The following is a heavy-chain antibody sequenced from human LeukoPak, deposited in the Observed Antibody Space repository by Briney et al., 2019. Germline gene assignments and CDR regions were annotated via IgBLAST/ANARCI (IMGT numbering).Heavy chain of an antibody. Sequence: SETLSLTCTVSGGSISSSGYYWGWIRQPPGKGLEWIASIYYSGSTYYNPSLKSRVTISVDTSKNQFSLKLSSVTAADTAVYYCARHVPAIYDFWSGYSAIDYWGQGTLVTVSS. J-gene: IGHJ4*02. D-gene: IGHD3-3*01. CDR1: GGSISSSGYY. CDR2: IYYSGST. CDR3: ARHVPAIYDFWSGYSAIDY. V-gene: IGHV4-39*01.